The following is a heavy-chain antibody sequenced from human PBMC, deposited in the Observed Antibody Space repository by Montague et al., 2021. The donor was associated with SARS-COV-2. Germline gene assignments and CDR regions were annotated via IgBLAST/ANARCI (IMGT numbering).Heavy chain of an antibody. V-gene: IGHV4-39*07. D-gene: IGHD3-22*01. CDR3: ATGPKRVFTYDDDSSGYASDY. CDR2: IYYSGST. CDR1: GGSISSSSYY. Sequence: SETLSLTCTVSGGSISSSSYYWGWIRQPPGKGLDWIGIIYYSGSTYYNPSLKSRVTISVDTSKNQFSLKLSSVTVADTAVYYCATGPKRVFTYDDDSSGYASDYWGQGTLVTVSS. J-gene: IGHJ4*02.